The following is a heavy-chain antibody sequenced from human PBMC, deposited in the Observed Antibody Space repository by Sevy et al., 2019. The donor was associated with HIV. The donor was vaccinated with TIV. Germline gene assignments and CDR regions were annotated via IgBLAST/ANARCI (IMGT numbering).Heavy chain of an antibody. Sequence: GGSLRLSCAASGFTFSDFGMQWVRQAPGKGLQWVAVIWNDGSNKYYADSVKGRFTNSRDNSSNTLNLQMNSLRAKDMAVYHCARDVRGEGIRPGDLDYWGQGTLVTVSS. CDR1: GFTFSDFG. V-gene: IGHV3-33*01. CDR3: ARDVRGEGIRPGDLDY. J-gene: IGHJ4*02. CDR2: IWNDGSNK. D-gene: IGHD3-10*02.